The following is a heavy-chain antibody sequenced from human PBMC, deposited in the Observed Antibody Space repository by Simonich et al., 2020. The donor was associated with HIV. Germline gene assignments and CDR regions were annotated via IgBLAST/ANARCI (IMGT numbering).Heavy chain of an antibody. CDR1: GESFSSYY. Sequence: QVHLQQWGAGLLKPSETLSLTCAVYGESFSSYYWTWIRQPPGKGREWIGENNHSGSPNYNPSLESRVTISIDTSKNQVSRKLRFVTAADTAVYYCARREGFWFDPWGQGALVLVSS. CDR3: ARREGFWFDP. J-gene: IGHJ5*02. V-gene: IGHV4-34*01. CDR2: NNHSGSP.